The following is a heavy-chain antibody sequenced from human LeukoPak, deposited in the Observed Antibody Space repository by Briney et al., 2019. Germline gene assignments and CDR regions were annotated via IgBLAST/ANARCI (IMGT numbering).Heavy chain of an antibody. CDR2: IYPGDSDT. V-gene: IGHV5-51*01. CDR3: ARQGLGSVVVPAVDF. J-gene: IGHJ4*02. CDR1: GYTFTTYC. D-gene: IGHD2-2*01. Sequence: GESLKISCMASGYTFTTYCIGWMRQMPGKGLEWMGIIYPGDSDTRYSPSFQGQVTISADKSITPAYLQGSSLKASDTAMYYCARQGLGSVVVPAVDFWGQGTLVSVSS.